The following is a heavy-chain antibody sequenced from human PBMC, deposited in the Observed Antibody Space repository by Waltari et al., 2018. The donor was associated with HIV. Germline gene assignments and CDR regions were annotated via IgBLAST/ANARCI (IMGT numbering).Heavy chain of an antibody. CDR2: IYYSGST. D-gene: IGHD2-8*01. Sequence: QLQLQESGPGLVKPSETLSLTCTVSGGSISSSSYYWGWIRQPSGKGLEWIGSIYYSGSTYYNPSLKSRVTISVDTSKNQFSLKLSSVTAADTAVYYCARADIVLMVYAPHFDYWGQGTLVTVSS. CDR3: ARADIVLMVYAPHFDY. CDR1: GGSISSSSYY. J-gene: IGHJ4*02. V-gene: IGHV4-39*01.